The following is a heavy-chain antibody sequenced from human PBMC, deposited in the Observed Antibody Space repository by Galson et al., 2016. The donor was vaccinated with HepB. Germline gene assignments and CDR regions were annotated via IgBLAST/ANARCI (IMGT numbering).Heavy chain of an antibody. D-gene: IGHD3-9*01. CDR2: ISTKATNYAT. CDR1: GFILSGSS. CDR3: VRRKEDYDILTGYSSVSDH. V-gene: IGHV3-73*01. J-gene: IGHJ5*02. Sequence: SLKLSCAASGFILSGSSIHWVRQAPGKGLEWVGRISTKATNYATTYAASGNGRFTISRDESKSTADLQMNSLKSEDTAVYYGVRRKEDYDILTGYSSVSDHWGRGTLVTVSS.